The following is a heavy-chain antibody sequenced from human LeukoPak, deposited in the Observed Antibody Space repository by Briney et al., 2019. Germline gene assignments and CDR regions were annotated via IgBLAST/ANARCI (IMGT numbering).Heavy chain of an antibody. V-gene: IGHV3-23*01. J-gene: IGHJ4*02. CDR2: ISGSGSGGCK. CDR3: AKAGSIRFDN. CDR1: GFTFSSYA. Sequence: AGGSLRLSCAASGFTFSSYAMSWVRQAPWKELEWVSGISGSGSGGCKYYADSGKGRFTISRDNSKNTLYLQMNSLRAEDTAVYYCAKAGSIRFDNWGQGTLVTVSS. D-gene: IGHD1-26*01.